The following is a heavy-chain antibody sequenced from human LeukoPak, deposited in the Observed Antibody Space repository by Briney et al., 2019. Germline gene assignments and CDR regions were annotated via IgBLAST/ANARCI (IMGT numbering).Heavy chain of an antibody. CDR1: GGSISSGGYY. CDR2: IYYSGST. J-gene: IGHJ4*02. D-gene: IGHD3-22*01. Sequence: PSETLSLTCTVSGGSISSGGYYWSWIRQHPGKGLEWIGYIYYSGSTYYNPSLKSRVTISVDTSKNQSSLKLSSVTAADTAVYYCARDIHYDSSGYLDYYFDYWGQGTLVTVSS. CDR3: ARDIHYDSSGYLDYYFDY. V-gene: IGHV4-30-4*08.